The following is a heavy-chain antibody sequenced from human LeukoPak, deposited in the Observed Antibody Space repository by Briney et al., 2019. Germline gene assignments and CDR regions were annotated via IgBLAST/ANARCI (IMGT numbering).Heavy chain of an antibody. CDR3: ARAVRYRGVILPWFDP. D-gene: IGHD3-10*01. Sequence: SETLSLTCTVSGGSISSYYWSWIRQPPGKGLEWIGYIYYSGSTNYNPSLKSRVTISVDTSKNQFSLKLSSVIAADTAVYYCARAVRYRGVILPWFDPWGQGTLVTVSS. V-gene: IGHV4-59*01. CDR1: GGSISSYY. CDR2: IYYSGST. J-gene: IGHJ5*02.